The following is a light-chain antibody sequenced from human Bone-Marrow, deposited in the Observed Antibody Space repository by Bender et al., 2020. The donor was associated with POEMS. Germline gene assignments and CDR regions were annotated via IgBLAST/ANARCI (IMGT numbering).Light chain of an antibody. CDR2: DVS. CDR3: NSYTSSATRV. V-gene: IGLV2-14*03. Sequence: QSVLTQPASVSGSPGQSITISCTGTSSDIGAYNYVSWYQQHPGKAPKLMIYDVSNRPSGVSNRFSGSKSGSTASLTISGLQAEDEADYYCNSYTSSATRVFGGGTKLTVL. CDR1: SSDIGAYNY. J-gene: IGLJ3*02.